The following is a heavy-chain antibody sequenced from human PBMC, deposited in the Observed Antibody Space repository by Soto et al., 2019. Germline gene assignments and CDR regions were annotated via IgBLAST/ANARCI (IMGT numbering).Heavy chain of an antibody. CDR2: IYYSGST. CDR1: GGSISSGDYY. V-gene: IGHV4-30-4*01. D-gene: IGHD4-17*01. Sequence: TLALTCTVSGGSISSGDYYGSWIRQPPGKGLEWIGYIYYSGSTYYNPSLKSRVTISVDTSKNQFSLKLSSVTAADTAVYYCAVTTNDWFDPWGQGTLVTVSS. J-gene: IGHJ5*02. CDR3: AVTTNDWFDP.